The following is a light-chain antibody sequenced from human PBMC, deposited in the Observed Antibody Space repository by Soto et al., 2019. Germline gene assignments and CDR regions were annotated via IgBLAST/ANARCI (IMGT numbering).Light chain of an antibody. V-gene: IGKV2-30*02. CDR3: MQGISFT. CDR1: ESLVHIDGNTS. CDR2: KVS. Sequence: IVMSQSPLSLIVPLGQPAPTTCRSGESLVHIDGNTSLTWFQQRPGQSTRRLIYKVSNRDSGVPDRFSRSGSGTDFTLSISRVEADYVGVYYCMQGISFTFGQGTKVDI. J-gene: IGKJ1*01.